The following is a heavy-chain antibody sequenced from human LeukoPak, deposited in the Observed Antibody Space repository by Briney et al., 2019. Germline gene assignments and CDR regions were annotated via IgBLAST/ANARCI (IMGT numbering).Heavy chain of an antibody. D-gene: IGHD3-22*01. V-gene: IGHV3-66*01. CDR3: ARDYYDSSGLDAFDI. CDR2: IYSGGST. CDR1: GFTVSSNY. J-gene: IGHJ3*02. Sequence: GGSLRLSCAASGFTVSSNYMSWVRQAPGKGLEWVSVIYSGGSTYYADSVKGRFTISRDNSKNTLHLQMNSLRAEDTAVYYCARDYYDSSGLDAFDIWGQGTMVTVSS.